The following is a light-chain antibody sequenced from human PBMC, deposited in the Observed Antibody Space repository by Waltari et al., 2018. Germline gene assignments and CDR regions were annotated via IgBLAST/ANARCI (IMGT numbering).Light chain of an antibody. CDR2: SNN. CDR3: ASWDDSLSGPV. V-gene: IGLV1-47*02. J-gene: IGLJ3*02. CDR1: SSNIGSNY. Sequence: QSLLTQPPSASGTPGQSVTIRCSGGSSNIGSNYVCWYQQLPGMAPKPATPSNNRRPSGFPDLFAGPKSGTSASLAISGLRSEDEADYYCASWDDSLSGPVFGGGTKLTVL.